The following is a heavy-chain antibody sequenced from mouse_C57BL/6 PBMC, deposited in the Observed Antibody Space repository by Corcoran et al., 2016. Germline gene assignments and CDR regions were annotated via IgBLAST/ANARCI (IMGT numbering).Heavy chain of an antibody. V-gene: IGHV3-6*01. CDR2: ISYDGSN. CDR1: GYSINSGYY. Sequence: DVQLQESGPGLVKPSQSLSLTCSVTGYSINSGYYWNWIRQFPGNKLEWMGYISYDGSNNYNPSLKNRISITRDTSKNQFFLKLNSVTTEDTATYYCARDYYGSSFDYWGQGTTLTVSS. D-gene: IGHD1-1*01. CDR3: ARDYYGSSFDY. J-gene: IGHJ2*01.